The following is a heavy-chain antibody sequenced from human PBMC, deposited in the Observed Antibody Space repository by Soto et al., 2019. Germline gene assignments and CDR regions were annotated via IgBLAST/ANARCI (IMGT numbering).Heavy chain of an antibody. V-gene: IGHV4-31*03. CDR3: ARDSSISMVGIDQKWFAP. D-gene: IGHD3-10*01. CDR2: IYYSGST. Sequence: SETLSLTCTVSGGSISSGGYYWSWIRQHPGKGLEWIGYIYYSGSTYYNPSLMSRVSISVDTSKNQFSLKLSSVTAADTAVYYCARDSSISMVGIDQKWFAPWGQGTLVIVSS. J-gene: IGHJ5*02. CDR1: GGSISSGGYY.